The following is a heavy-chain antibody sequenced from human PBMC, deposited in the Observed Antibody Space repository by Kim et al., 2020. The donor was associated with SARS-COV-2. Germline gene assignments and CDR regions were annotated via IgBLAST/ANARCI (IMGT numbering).Heavy chain of an antibody. Sequence: ASVKVSCTASGYTFTGYYIHWVRQAPGQGLECMGWINPSSGGTNYAQKFQGRVTLTRDTSISTAYMELSRLRSDDTAVYYCGRDPRSAVAAAGGDYWGQGTVVTVSP. CDR2: INPSSGGT. J-gene: IGHJ4*02. CDR1: GYTFTGYY. CDR3: GRDPRSAVAAAGGDY. V-gene: IGHV1-2*02. D-gene: IGHD2-15*01.